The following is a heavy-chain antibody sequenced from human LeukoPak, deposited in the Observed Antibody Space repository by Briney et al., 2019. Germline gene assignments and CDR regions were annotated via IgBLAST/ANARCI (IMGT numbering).Heavy chain of an antibody. Sequence: EASVKVSCKASGYTFTSYGISWVRQAPGQGLEWMGWISAYNGNTNYAQKLQGRDTMTTDTSTSTAYMELRSLRSDDTAVYYCARDEGSGSQPGFDYWGQGTLVTVSS. CDR2: ISAYNGNT. D-gene: IGHD6-19*01. CDR3: ARDEGSGSQPGFDY. V-gene: IGHV1-18*01. J-gene: IGHJ4*02. CDR1: GYTFTSYG.